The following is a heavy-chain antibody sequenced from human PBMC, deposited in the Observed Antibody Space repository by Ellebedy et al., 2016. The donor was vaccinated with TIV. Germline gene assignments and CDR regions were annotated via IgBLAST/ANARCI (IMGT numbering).Heavy chain of an antibody. CDR1: GDSISPYY. V-gene: IGHV4-59*08. J-gene: IGHJ5*02. D-gene: IGHD2-15*01. CDR2: VYYTGST. Sequence: PSETLSLTCTVSGDSISPYYWSWIRQPPGKGLEWIGFVYYTGSTKYNPSLKSRLTISVDTSKNQFSLRLTSVTAADTAVYYCARHELWYKTGNWFDPWGQGTLVTVSS. CDR3: ARHELWYKTGNWFDP.